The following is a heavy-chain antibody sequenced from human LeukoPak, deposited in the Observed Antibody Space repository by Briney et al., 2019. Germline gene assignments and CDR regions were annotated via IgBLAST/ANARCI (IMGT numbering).Heavy chain of an antibody. V-gene: IGHV1-18*01. Sequence: ASVKVSCKASGYTFTSYGISWVRQAPGQGLEWMGWISAYNGNKNYAQKLQGRVTMTTDTSTSTAYMELRSLRSDDTAVYYCAREAYYDFWSGYYTQFYYFDYWGQGTLVTVSS. CDR2: ISAYNGNK. CDR1: GYTFTSYG. D-gene: IGHD3-3*01. CDR3: AREAYYDFWSGYYTQFYYFDY. J-gene: IGHJ4*02.